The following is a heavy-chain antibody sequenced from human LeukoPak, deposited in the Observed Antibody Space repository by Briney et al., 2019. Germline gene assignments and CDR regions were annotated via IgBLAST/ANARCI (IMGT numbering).Heavy chain of an antibody. CDR3: ASGPYSSSSFSYYYGMDV. CDR1: GFTFSSYS. J-gene: IGHJ6*02. Sequence: GGSLRLSCAASGFTFSSYSMNWVRQAPGKGLEWVSYISSSSSTIYYADSVKGRFTISRDNAKNSLYLQMNSLRAEDTAVYYCASGPYSSSSFSYYYGMDVWGQGTTVTVSS. CDR2: ISSSSSTI. V-gene: IGHV3-48*01. D-gene: IGHD6-6*01.